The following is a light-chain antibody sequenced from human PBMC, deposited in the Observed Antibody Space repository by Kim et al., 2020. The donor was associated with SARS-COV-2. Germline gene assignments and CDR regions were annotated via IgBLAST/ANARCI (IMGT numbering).Light chain of an antibody. CDR1: SANSGSNT. CDR3: AAWDDSLNGWV. Sequence: GQRVSLCCSGSSANSGSNTVNWYQQRPGTAPKLLIYGINQRPSGVHDRFSGSKSGTSASLAICGLQAEDEADYYCAAWDDSLNGWVFGGGTKLTVL. CDR2: GIN. V-gene: IGLV1-44*01. J-gene: IGLJ3*02.